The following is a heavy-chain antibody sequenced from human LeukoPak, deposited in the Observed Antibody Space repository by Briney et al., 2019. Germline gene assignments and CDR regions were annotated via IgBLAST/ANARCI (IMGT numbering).Heavy chain of an antibody. CDR2: ITWNSDNI. V-gene: IGHV3-9*01. CDR3: AKNEVWWLPDS. D-gene: IGHD5-12*01. J-gene: IGHJ4*02. Sequence: QPGRSLRLSCAASGFTFDDYAMHWVRQAPGKGLEWVSGITWNSDNIEYADSVKGRFTISRDNSKNTLYLQMNSLRADDTALYYCAKNEVWWLPDSWGQGTLVTVSS. CDR1: GFTFDDYA.